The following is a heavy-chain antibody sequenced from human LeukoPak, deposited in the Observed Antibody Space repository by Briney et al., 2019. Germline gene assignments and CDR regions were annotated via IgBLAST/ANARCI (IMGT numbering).Heavy chain of an antibody. J-gene: IGHJ4*02. V-gene: IGHV3-23*01. Sequence: GGSLRLSCAASGFTFSSYAMSWVRQAPGKGLEWVSAISGSGGSTYYADSVKGRFTISRDNTKNSLYLQMNSLRVEDTAVYYCASGYCSSTSCYGNDYWGQGTLVTVSS. D-gene: IGHD2-2*03. CDR3: ASGYCSSTSCYGNDY. CDR2: ISGSGGST. CDR1: GFTFSSYA.